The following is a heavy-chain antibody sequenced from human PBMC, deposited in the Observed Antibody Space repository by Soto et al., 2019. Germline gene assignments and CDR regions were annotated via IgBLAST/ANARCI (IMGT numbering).Heavy chain of an antibody. CDR3: ARDNDRPQLGGNYYYILDV. D-gene: IGHD1-1*01. J-gene: IGHJ6*02. Sequence: QVQLEQSGAEVKKPGSSVKVSCKASGGTSRNSAISWVRQAPGQGLEWMGGIMPIFRTPDYAQKFQGRVTITADESTSTAYMELSGLRSDDTAVYYCARDNDRPQLGGNYYYILDVWGHGTTVTVSS. CDR1: GGTSRNSA. V-gene: IGHV1-69*12. CDR2: IMPIFRTP.